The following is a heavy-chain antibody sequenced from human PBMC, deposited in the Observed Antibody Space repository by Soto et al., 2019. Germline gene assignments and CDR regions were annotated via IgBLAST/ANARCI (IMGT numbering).Heavy chain of an antibody. J-gene: IGHJ5*02. V-gene: IGHV4-34*01. Sequence: SETLSLTCAVYGGSFSGYYWSWIRQPPGKGLEWIGEINHSGSTNYNPSLKSRVTISVDTSKNQFSLKLSSVTAAGTAVYYCARFPYIVVVPAPYWFDPWGQGXLVTVSS. CDR1: GGSFSGYY. D-gene: IGHD2-2*01. CDR3: ARFPYIVVVPAPYWFDP. CDR2: INHSGST.